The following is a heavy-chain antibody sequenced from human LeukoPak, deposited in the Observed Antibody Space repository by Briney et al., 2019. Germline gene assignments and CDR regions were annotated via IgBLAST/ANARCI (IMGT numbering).Heavy chain of an antibody. V-gene: IGHV3-30*03. J-gene: IGHJ4*02. CDR2: ISYDGSNK. CDR3: ATPVRDY. Sequence: GGSLRLSCAASGFTLSSYGMHWVRQAPGKGLEWVAVISYDGSNKYYADSVKGRFTISRDNSKNTLYLQMNSLRAEDTAVYYCATPVRDYWGQGTLVTVSS. CDR1: GFTLSSYG.